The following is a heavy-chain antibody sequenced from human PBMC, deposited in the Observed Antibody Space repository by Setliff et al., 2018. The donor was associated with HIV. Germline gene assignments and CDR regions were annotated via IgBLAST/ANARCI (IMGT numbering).Heavy chain of an antibody. CDR3: ARSVRGYDYYYYYGMDV. V-gene: IGHV4-39*07. CDR1: GGSISSSSYY. D-gene: IGHD5-12*01. J-gene: IGHJ6*04. Sequence: SETLSLTCTVSGGSISSSSYYWGWIRQPPGKGLEWIGRIYYSGSTYCNPSLKSRVTISVDTSKNQFSLKLSSVTAADTAVYYCARSVRGYDYYYYYGMDVWGKGTTVTVSS. CDR2: IYYSGST.